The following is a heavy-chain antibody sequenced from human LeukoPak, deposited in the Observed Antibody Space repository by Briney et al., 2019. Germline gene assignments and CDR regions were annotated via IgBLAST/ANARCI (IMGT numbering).Heavy chain of an antibody. Sequence: GRSRRLSWAASGFTFSRNGMHWVRPAQGKGLEWVSGISDSGGGTYYGDSVKGRVTISRDNSKNTLYLEMNSLRAEDTAVYYCATSPGAHPKWFDPWGQGTLVIVSS. CDR3: ATSPGAHPKWFDP. J-gene: IGHJ5*02. D-gene: IGHD2-2*01. CDR1: GFTFSRNG. V-gene: IGHV3-23*01. CDR2: ISDSGGGT.